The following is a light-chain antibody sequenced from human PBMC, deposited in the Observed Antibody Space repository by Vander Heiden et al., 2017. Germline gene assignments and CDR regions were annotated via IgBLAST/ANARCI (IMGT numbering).Light chain of an antibody. CDR1: SSNIGRYT. CDR2: SNN. V-gene: IGLV1-44*01. J-gene: IGLJ3*02. Sequence: QSALTPLPSASGTPGQRVTISCSGSSSNIGRYTVNWYQQLPGTAPKLLIYSNNQRPSGVPGRFSGSKSGTSASLAISGLQSEDEANYYCAAWDDSLNGVFGGGTKLTVL. CDR3: AAWDDSLNGV.